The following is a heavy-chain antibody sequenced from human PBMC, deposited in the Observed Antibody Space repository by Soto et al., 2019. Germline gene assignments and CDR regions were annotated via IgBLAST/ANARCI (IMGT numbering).Heavy chain of an antibody. CDR2: ISSSSSYI. V-gene: IGHV3-21*01. Sequence: GGSLRLSCAASGFTFSSYSMNWVRQAPGKGLEWVSSISSSSSYIYYADSVKGRFTISRDNAKNSLYLQMNSLRAEDTAVYYCARDLEVGTYLYFFDYWGQGSLVTVSS. CDR1: GFTFSSYS. D-gene: IGHD1-26*01. CDR3: ARDLEVGTYLYFFDY. J-gene: IGHJ4*02.